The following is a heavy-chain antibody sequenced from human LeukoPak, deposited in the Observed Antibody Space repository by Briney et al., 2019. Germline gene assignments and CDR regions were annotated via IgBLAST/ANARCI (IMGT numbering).Heavy chain of an antibody. J-gene: IGHJ3*02. CDR2: ISSDENNK. CDR3: AKEGRWLQLGGAFDI. Sequence: GGALRLSCAASGFTFSSYDMHWVRQAPGKGLEWVSVISSDENNKYYADSVKGRFNISRDNSKNTLYLQMSSLRPEDTAVYYCAKEGRWLQLGGAFDIWGQGTMVTVSS. D-gene: IGHD5-24*01. V-gene: IGHV3-30*18. CDR1: GFTFSSYD.